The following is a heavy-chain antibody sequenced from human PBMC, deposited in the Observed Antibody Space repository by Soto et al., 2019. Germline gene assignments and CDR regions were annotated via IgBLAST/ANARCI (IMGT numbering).Heavy chain of an antibody. Sequence: RASVKVSCKASGGTFSSYAIGWVRQAPGQGLEWMGGIIPIFGTANYAQKFQGRVTITADESTSTAYMELSSLRSEDTAVYYCARTSVVTAPFDPWGQGTLVTVSS. CDR2: IIPIFGTA. J-gene: IGHJ5*02. V-gene: IGHV1-69*13. CDR1: GGTFSSYA. CDR3: ARTSVVTAPFDP. D-gene: IGHD2-21*02.